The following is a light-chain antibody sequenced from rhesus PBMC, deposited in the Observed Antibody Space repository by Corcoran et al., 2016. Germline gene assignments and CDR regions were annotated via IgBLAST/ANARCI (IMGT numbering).Light chain of an antibody. CDR1: QSVGST. Sequence: ETVMMQSPATLSLSPGERATLSCRASQSVGSTLAWYQQKPGQAPRLLIYYASSRATGLPDRFSGSGSGTEFTLPISTLDPEDVGVYYCQKYNAWPLTFGGVTKVEIK. J-gene: IGKJ4*01. V-gene: IGKV3-35*02. CDR2: YAS. CDR3: QKYNAWPLT.